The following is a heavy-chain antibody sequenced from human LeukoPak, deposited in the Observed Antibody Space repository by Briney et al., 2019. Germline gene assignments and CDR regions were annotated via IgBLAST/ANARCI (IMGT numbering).Heavy chain of an antibody. CDR2: ISSSGSTI. J-gene: IGHJ4*02. D-gene: IGHD3-16*02. CDR3: ARDYYDYVWGSYRYTYYFDY. CDR1: GFSFNRRG. Sequence: GGSLRLSCATSGFSFNRRGMNWVRHPPGKGLEWVSYISSSGSTIYYADSVKGRFTISRDNAKNSLYLQMNSLRAEDTAVYYCARDYYDYVWGSYRYTYYFDYWGQGTLVTVSS. V-gene: IGHV3-48*04.